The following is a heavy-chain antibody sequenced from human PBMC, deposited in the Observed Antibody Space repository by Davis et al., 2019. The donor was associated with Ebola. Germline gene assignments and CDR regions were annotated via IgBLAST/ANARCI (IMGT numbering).Heavy chain of an antibody. J-gene: IGHJ5*02. CDR3: ARPLRGFNWFDP. D-gene: IGHD3-10*01. Sequence: AASVKVSCKTSGYTFTSYGISWVRQAPGQGLEWMGGIIPIFGTANYAQKFQGRVTITADESTSTAYMELSSLRSEDTAVYYCARPLRGFNWFDPWGQGTLVTVSS. V-gene: IGHV1-69*13. CDR1: GYTFTSYG. CDR2: IIPIFGTA.